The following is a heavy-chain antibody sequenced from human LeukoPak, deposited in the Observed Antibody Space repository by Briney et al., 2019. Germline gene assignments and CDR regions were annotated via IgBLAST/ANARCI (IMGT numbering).Heavy chain of an antibody. CDR1: GFPFSTYS. D-gene: IGHD6-19*01. J-gene: IGHJ4*02. CDR2: ISTSSTVI. Sequence: GGSLRLSCAASGFPFSTYSMNWVRQAPGKGLEWISYISTSSTVIYYADSVKGRFTISRDNAKKSLYLQMDSLTAEDTAVYYCARAQQWLVATHFDYWGQGTLVTVSS. V-gene: IGHV3-48*01. CDR3: ARAQQWLVATHFDY.